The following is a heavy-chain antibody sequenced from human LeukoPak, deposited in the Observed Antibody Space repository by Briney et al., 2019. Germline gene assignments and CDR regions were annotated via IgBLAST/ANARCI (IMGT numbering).Heavy chain of an antibody. Sequence: KSSETLSLTCAVYGGSFTGYYWSWIRQPPGKGLEWIGEINHSGSTNYNPSLKSRVTISVDTSKNQFSLKLSSVTAADTAVYYCARGLYGMDVRGQGTTVTVSS. V-gene: IGHV4-34*01. CDR3: ARGLYGMDV. CDR1: GGSFTGYY. CDR2: INHSGST. J-gene: IGHJ6*02.